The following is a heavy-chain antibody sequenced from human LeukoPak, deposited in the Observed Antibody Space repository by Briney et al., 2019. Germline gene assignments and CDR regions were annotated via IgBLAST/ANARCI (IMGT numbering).Heavy chain of an antibody. CDR2: IYPGDSGS. Sequence: GESLKISCKGSGYSFTSYWISWVRQMPGKGLEWMGIIYPGDSGSRYSPSFQGQVTISADKSISTAYLQWSSLKASDSAMYYCARRDSSGYYFRFDYWGRGTLVTVSS. CDR1: GYSFTSYW. D-gene: IGHD3-22*01. V-gene: IGHV5-51*01. J-gene: IGHJ4*02. CDR3: ARRDSSGYYFRFDY.